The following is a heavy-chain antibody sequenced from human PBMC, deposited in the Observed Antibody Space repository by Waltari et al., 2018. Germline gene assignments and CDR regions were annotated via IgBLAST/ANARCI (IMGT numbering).Heavy chain of an antibody. CDR1: GFTFGDYA. CDR2: IRTKAYGGTT. J-gene: IGHJ4*02. D-gene: IGHD6-19*01. Sequence: EVQLVESGGGLVHPGRSLSLSCPASGFTFGDYAINWYRQAPGKGLEWVGFIRTKAYGGTTEYAASVKGRFTISRDDSKSIAYLQMNSLKTEDTAVYYCSRGKYSSGWYGRYWGQGTLVTVSS. V-gene: IGHV3-49*03. CDR3: SRGKYSSGWYGRY.